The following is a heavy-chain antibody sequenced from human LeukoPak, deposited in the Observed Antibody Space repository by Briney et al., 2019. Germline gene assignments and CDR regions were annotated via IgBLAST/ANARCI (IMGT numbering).Heavy chain of an antibody. CDR1: NGSISSNTYY. D-gene: IGHD3-10*01. V-gene: IGHV4-39*07. J-gene: IGHJ6*03. Sequence: PSETLSLTCIVSNGSISSNTYYWGWIRQPPGKGLEWIGEINHSGSTNYNPSLKSRVTISVDTSKNQSSLKLSSVTAADTAVYYCARGGAMVRGVISYYYMDVWGKGTTVTVSS. CDR2: INHSGST. CDR3: ARGGAMVRGVISYYYMDV.